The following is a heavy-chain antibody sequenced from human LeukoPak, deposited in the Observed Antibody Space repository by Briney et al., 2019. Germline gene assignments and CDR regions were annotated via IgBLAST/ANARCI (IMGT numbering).Heavy chain of an antibody. Sequence: SETLSLTCTVSGGSISSSSYYWGWIRQPPGKGLEWIGSIYYSGSTYYNPSLKSRVTISVDTSKNQFSLKLSSVTAADTAVYYCARGARYCSGGSCYYYMDVWGKGTTVTVSS. V-gene: IGHV4-39*07. J-gene: IGHJ6*03. D-gene: IGHD2-15*01. CDR1: GGSISSSSYY. CDR2: IYYSGST. CDR3: ARGARYCSGGSCYYYMDV.